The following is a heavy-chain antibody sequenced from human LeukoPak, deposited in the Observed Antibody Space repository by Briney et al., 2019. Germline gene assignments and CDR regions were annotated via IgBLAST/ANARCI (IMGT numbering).Heavy chain of an antibody. CDR2: ISWNSGSI. D-gene: IGHD6-13*01. J-gene: IGHJ6*02. Sequence: QTGGSLRLACAASGFTFDDYAMHWVRQAPGKGLERVAGISWNSGSIGYADSVKGRFTISRDNAKNSLYLQMNSLRAEDTALYYCTCTHYSSSWYRYYYYYGMDVWGQGTTVTVSS. CDR3: TCTHYSSSWYRYYYYYGMDV. V-gene: IGHV3-9*01. CDR1: GFTFDDYA.